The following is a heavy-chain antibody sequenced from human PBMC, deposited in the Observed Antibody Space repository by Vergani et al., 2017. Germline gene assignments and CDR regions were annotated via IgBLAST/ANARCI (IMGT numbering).Heavy chain of an antibody. V-gene: IGHV3-23*01. CDR3: AKDLFEVEYYDFWRGYYRNPLGYY. D-gene: IGHD3-3*01. CDR1: GFTFSSYA. Sequence: EVQLLESGGGLVQPGGSLRLSCAASGFTFSSYAMSWVRQAPGKGLEWVSAISGSGGSTYYADSVTGRFTISRDNSKNTLYLQMNSLRAEDTAVYYCAKDLFEVEYYDFWRGYYRNPLGYYWGQGTLVTVSS. J-gene: IGHJ4*02. CDR2: ISGSGGST.